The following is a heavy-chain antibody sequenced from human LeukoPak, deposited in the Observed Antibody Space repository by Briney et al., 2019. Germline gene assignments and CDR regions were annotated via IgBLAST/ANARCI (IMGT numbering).Heavy chain of an antibody. CDR2: IYHSGST. D-gene: IGHD3-22*01. CDR1: GGSISSGGYS. Sequence: PSETLSLTCAVSGGSISSGGYSWSWIRQPPGKGLEWIGYIYHSGSTYYHPSVESRVTISVDRSKNQFSLKLSSVTAADTAVYYCARGPYDSSGYFSLVRRLPPLNWFDPWGQGTLVTVSS. CDR3: ARGPYDSSGYFSLVRRLPPLNWFDP. V-gene: IGHV4-30-2*01. J-gene: IGHJ5*02.